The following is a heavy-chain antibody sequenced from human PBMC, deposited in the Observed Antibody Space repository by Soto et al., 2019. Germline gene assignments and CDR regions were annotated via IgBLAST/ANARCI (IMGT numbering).Heavy chain of an antibody. J-gene: IGHJ4*02. CDR1: GITFSSYA. Sequence: EVQLLESGGGLVQPGGSLILSCAASGITFSSYAMSWFRQAPGKWLEWVSAISTSGDSSYYADSVKGRFTISRDNSKTTLYLQMNSLRAEDTVVYYCAKGAGGVATWVYFDCWGQGTLLTVSS. V-gene: IGHV3-23*01. D-gene: IGHD5-12*01. CDR3: AKGAGGVATWVYFDC. CDR2: ISTSGDSS.